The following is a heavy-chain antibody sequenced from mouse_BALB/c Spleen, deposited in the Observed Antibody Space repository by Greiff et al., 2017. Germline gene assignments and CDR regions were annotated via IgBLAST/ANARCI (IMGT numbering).Heavy chain of an antibody. J-gene: IGHJ4*01. D-gene: IGHD2-14*01. CDR1: GYAFTNYL. CDR3: ASYYRYGDYYAMDY. Sequence: VQLQQSGVELVRPGASVKVSCKASGYAFTNYLIEWVKQRPGQGLEWIGVINPGSGGTNYNEKFKGKATLTADKSSSTAYMQLSSLTSDDSAVYFCASYYRYGDYYAMDYWGQGTSVTVSS. V-gene: IGHV1-54*01. CDR2: INPGSGGT.